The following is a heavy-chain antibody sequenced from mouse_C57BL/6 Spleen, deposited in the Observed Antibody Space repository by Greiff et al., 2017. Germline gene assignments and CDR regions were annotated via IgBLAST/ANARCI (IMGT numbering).Heavy chain of an antibody. CDR2: IHPSDSDT. V-gene: IGHV1-74*01. Sequence: QVQLQQPGAELVKPGASVQVSCKASGYTFPSYWMHWVKQMPGQGLEWIGRIHPSDSDTNDNQKFKGKATLTVDKSSSTAYMQLSSLTSEDSAVYYCAPSDSSGYYAMDYWGQGTSGTVSS. CDR1: GYTFPSYW. D-gene: IGHD3-2*02. CDR3: APSDSSGYYAMDY. J-gene: IGHJ4*01.